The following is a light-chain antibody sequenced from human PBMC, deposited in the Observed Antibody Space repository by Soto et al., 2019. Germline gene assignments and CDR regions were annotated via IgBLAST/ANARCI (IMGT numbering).Light chain of an antibody. J-gene: IGLJ1*01. CDR3: CSYAGSSTYV. Sequence: QSALTQPASVSGSPGQSITISCTGTSSDVGSYNLVSWYQQHPGKAPKFMIYEATKRPAGVSNRFSGSKSGNTASLTISGLQAEDEADYYCCSYAGSSTYVFGTGTKVTVL. CDR2: EAT. V-gene: IGLV2-23*01. CDR1: SSDVGSYNL.